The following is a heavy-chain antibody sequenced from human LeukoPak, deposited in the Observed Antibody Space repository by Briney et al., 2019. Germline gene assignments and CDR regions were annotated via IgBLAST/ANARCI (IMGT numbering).Heavy chain of an antibody. CDR1: GGSISSSSYY. CDR3: ARDDYYFDY. CDR2: IYYSGTT. Sequence: SETLSLTCTVSGGSISSSSYYWGWIRRPPGKGLEWIGSIYYSGTTYYNPSLKSRVTMSVDTSKNQFSLKLSSVTAADTAVYYCARDDYYFDYWGQGTLVTVSS. V-gene: IGHV4-39*07. J-gene: IGHJ4*02. D-gene: IGHD2-21*01.